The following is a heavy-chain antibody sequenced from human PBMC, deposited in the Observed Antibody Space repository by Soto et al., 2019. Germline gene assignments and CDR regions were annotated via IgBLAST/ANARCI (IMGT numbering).Heavy chain of an antibody. Sequence: GGSLRLSCAASRFTFSTYGMHWVRQAPGKGLEWVALISYDGSNRNSADSVKGRFTISRDNSKNTLYLQMNSLRVEDTAVYYCAKDEVRTPSLYAMDVWGQGTTVTVSS. V-gene: IGHV3-30*18. CDR3: AKDEVRTPSLYAMDV. CDR2: ISYDGSNR. CDR1: RFTFSTYG. J-gene: IGHJ6*02. D-gene: IGHD3-10*01.